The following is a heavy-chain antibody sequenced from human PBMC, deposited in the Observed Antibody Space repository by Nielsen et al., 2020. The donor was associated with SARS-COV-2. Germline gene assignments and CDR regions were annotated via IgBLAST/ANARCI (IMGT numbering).Heavy chain of an antibody. D-gene: IGHD4/OR15-4a*01. J-gene: IGHJ4*02. CDR1: GFTFFSYA. CDR2: IKLDGSEK. Sequence: GGSLRLSCAASGFTFFSYAMSWVRQAPGKGLEWVGNIKLDGSEKYYVDSVKGRFTISRDNARNTLYLQMNSLRVEDTAVYYCARVGSYGDPEYLDYWGQGALVTVSS. V-gene: IGHV3-7*01. CDR3: ARVGSYGDPEYLDY.